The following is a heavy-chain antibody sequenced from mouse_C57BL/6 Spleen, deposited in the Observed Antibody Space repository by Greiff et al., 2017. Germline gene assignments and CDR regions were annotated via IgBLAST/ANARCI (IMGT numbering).Heavy chain of an antibody. CDR3: TRDDDDGAWFAY. Sequence: VQLQQSGAELVRPGASVTLSCKASGYTFTDYEMHWVKQTPVHGLEWIGAIDPETGGTAYNQKFKGKAILTADKSSSTAYMELRSLTSEDSAVYYCTRDDDDGAWFAYWGQGTLVTVSA. D-gene: IGHD2-4*01. V-gene: IGHV1-15*01. CDR2: IDPETGGT. J-gene: IGHJ3*01. CDR1: GYTFTDYE.